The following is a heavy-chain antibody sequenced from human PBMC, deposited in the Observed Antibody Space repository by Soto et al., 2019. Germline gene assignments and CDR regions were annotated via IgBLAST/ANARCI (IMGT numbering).Heavy chain of an antibody. CDR1: GFTFSSYA. CDR2: ISGSGGST. V-gene: IGHV3-23*01. Sequence: EVQLLESGGGLVQPGGSLRLSCAASGFTFSSYAMSWVRQAPGKGLEWVSAISGSGGSTYYADSVKGRFTISRDNSKNTLYLQMNSLRAEDTAVYYCAKEEYCSGGSCYSYFDYWGQGTLVTVSS. CDR3: AKEEYCSGGSCYSYFDY. D-gene: IGHD2-15*01. J-gene: IGHJ4*02.